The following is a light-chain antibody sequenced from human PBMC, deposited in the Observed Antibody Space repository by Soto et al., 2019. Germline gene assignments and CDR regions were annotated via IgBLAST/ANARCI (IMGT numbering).Light chain of an antibody. CDR2: DVS. J-gene: IGLJ2*01. CDR3: SSYTGSSTDVV. CDR1: SSDVGGYNY. Sequence: QSVLTQPASVSGSPGQSITISCTGTSSDVGGYNYVSWYQQHPGKAPKLMIYDVSNRPSGVSNRFSGSKSANTASLTISGLQAEDEDDYYCSSYTGSSTDVVFGGGPKVTVL. V-gene: IGLV2-14*01.